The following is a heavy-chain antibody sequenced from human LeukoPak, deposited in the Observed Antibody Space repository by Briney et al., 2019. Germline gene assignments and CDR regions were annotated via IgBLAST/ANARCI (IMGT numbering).Heavy chain of an antibody. CDR3: ARKFSGWYTVDY. J-gene: IGHJ4*02. D-gene: IGHD6-19*01. Sequence: GRSLRLSCAASGFTFSSYGMHWVRQAPGKGLEWVAVIWYDGSNKYYADSVKGRFTISRDNSKNTLYLQMNSLRAEDTAVYYCARKFSGWYTVDYWGQGTLVTVSS. CDR2: IWYDGSNK. CDR1: GFTFSSYG. V-gene: IGHV3-33*01.